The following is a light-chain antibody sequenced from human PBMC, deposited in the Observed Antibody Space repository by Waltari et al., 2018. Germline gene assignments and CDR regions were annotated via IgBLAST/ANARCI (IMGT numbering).Light chain of an antibody. CDR1: QSISNNY. CDR3: QQYGGSPRT. J-gene: IGKJ1*01. Sequence: EIVLTQSPGTLSLSPGERATLSCRASQSISNNYVGWYQQHPGQAPRLLIYSASRRATGIPDRFSGSGSGTDFTRTITRLEPEDFAVYYCQQYGGSPRTFGQGTRVDVK. V-gene: IGKV3-20*01. CDR2: SAS.